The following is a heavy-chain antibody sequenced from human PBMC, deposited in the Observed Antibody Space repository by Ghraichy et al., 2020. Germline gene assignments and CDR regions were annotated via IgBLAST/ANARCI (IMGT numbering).Heavy chain of an antibody. Sequence: LTCAASEFIFSTYNMNWVRQAPGRGLEWVSYISSSSSTIHYADSVKGRFTISRDNAKNSLYLQMNSLRAEDTAVYYCARGYGSGRNWFDPWGQGTLVTVSS. D-gene: IGHD3-10*01. CDR3: ARGYGSGRNWFDP. V-gene: IGHV3-48*01. CDR2: ISSSSSTI. CDR1: EFIFSTYN. J-gene: IGHJ5*02.